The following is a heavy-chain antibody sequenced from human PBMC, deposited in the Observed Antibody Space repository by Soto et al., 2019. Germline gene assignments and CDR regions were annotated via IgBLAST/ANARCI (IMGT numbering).Heavy chain of an antibody. V-gene: IGHV3-21*01. D-gene: IGHD3-10*01. J-gene: IGHJ6*02. CDR1: GFTFRTYT. CDR3: ARDRGYDAHXYYYNAMDV. CDR2: IRGFSPYT. Sequence: EVQLVESGGGLVKPGGSLRLSCISSGFTFRTYTMNWVRQAPGKGLEWVSGIRGFSPYTFYAESVRGRFTISRDNAKNSLFLQMDSLRAEDTAVYYCARDRGYDAHXYYYNAMDVWGQGTTVTVSS.